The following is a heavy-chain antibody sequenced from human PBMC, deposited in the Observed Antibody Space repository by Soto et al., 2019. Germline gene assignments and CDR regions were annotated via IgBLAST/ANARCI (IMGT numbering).Heavy chain of an antibody. J-gene: IGHJ6*02. CDR3: ARVGNITNNGIAV. CDR1: GGTFSSYP. D-gene: IGHD1-26*01. CDR2: IIPFFGTS. V-gene: IGHV1-69*01. Sequence: QVQLVQSGAEVKKPGSSVKVSCGASGGTFSSYPINWVRQAPGQGLEWMGGIIPFFGTSNYAQKFQGRVTITADESTSTAYMELRSLTSEDTAVYYCARVGNITNNGIAVWGQGTTVTVSS.